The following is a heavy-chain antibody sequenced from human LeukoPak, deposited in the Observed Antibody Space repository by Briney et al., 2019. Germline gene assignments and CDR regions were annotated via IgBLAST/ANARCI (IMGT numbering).Heavy chain of an antibody. D-gene: IGHD3-10*02. V-gene: IGHV4-4*07. J-gene: IGHJ6*03. Sequence: SETLSLTCAVYGGSFSGYYWSWIRQPAGKGLEWIGRIYTSGSTNYNPSLKSRVTMSVDTPKNQFSLKLSSVTAADTAVYYCARDYVGFFDYYYYMDVWGKGTTVTISS. CDR1: GGSFSGYY. CDR3: ARDYVGFFDYYYYMDV. CDR2: IYTSGST.